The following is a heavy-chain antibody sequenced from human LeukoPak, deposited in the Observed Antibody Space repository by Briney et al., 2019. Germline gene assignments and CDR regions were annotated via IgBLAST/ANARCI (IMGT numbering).Heavy chain of an antibody. CDR3: ARHTSAIFGVGLDFDY. J-gene: IGHJ4*02. D-gene: IGHD3-3*01. V-gene: IGHV4-39*01. CDR1: GGSISSSSYY. CDR2: IYYSGST. Sequence: SETLSLTCTVSGGSISSSSYYWGWIRQPPGKGLEWIGSIYYSGSTYYNPSLKSRVTISVDASKNQFSLKLSSVTAADTVVYYCARHTSAIFGVGLDFDYWGQGTLVTVSS.